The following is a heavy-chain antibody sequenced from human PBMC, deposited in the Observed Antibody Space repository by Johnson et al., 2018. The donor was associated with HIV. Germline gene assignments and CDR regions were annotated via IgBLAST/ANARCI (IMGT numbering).Heavy chain of an antibody. CDR1: GFTFSSYW. Sequence: EVHLVESGGVLVQPGESLRLSCAASGFTFSSYWMHWVRQAPGKGLVWVSRINSDGSSTSYADSVKGRITISRDNAKNTLYLQMNSLRAEDTAVYYCAKALRIFGSGVKEAFDIWGQGTMVTVSS. D-gene: IGHD3-10*01. V-gene: IGHV3-74*02. J-gene: IGHJ3*02. CDR3: AKALRIFGSGVKEAFDI. CDR2: INSDGSST.